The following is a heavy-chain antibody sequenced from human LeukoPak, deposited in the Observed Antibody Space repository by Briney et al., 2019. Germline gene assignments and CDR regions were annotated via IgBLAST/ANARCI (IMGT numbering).Heavy chain of an antibody. J-gene: IGHJ4*02. CDR2: IYYSGST. Sequence: PSETLSLTCTVSGGSISSGGYYWSWIRQHPGKGLEWIGYIYYSGSTYYNPSLKSRVTISVDTSKNQFSLKLSSVTAADTAVYYCARTSVRLNYGSGREWGQGTLVTVSS. CDR1: GGSISSGGYY. V-gene: IGHV4-31*03. CDR3: ARTSVRLNYGSGRE. D-gene: IGHD3-10*01.